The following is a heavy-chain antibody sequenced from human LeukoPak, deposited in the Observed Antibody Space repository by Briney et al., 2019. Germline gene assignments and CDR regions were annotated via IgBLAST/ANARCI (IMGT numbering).Heavy chain of an antibody. CDR3: ARRNINYYGSGSPYMDV. V-gene: IGHV3-7*01. J-gene: IGHJ6*02. CDR2: IKQDGSEK. D-gene: IGHD3-10*01. CDR1: GFTFSSYW. Sequence: GGSLRLSCAASGFTFSSYWMSWVRQAPGKGLEWVANIKQDGSEKYYVDSVKGRFTISRDNAKNSLYLQMNSLRAEDTAVYYCARRNINYYGSGSPYMDVWGQGTTVTVSS.